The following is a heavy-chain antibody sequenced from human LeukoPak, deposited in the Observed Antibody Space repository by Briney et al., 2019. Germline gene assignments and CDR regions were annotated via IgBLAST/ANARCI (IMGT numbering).Heavy chain of an antibody. V-gene: IGHV3-33*08. J-gene: IGHJ3*01. CDR1: GFTFSSYS. Sequence: GGSLRLSCAASGFTFSSYSMNWVRQAPGKGLEGVAVIWFDGSNKYYAESVKGRFTISRDNSENTLYLQMNSLRAEDTAVYYCARRLYCSGTSCYTGPDAFDVWGQGTVVTVSS. CDR2: IWFDGSNK. CDR3: ARRLYCSGTSCYTGPDAFDV. D-gene: IGHD2-2*02.